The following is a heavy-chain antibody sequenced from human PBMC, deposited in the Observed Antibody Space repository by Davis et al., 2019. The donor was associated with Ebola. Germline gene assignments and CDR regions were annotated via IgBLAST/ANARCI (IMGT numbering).Heavy chain of an antibody. CDR2: IKQDGSEK. Sequence: GESLKISCVVSGFSFDQYWMSWVRQAPGKGLEWVANIKQDGSEKRYVDSVKGRFTISRDNAKISMYLQMNSLRADDTAVYYCGRDVGPNDYWGQGTLVTVSS. V-gene: IGHV3-7*03. CDR1: GFSFDQYW. CDR3: GRDVGPNDY. D-gene: IGHD3-10*01. J-gene: IGHJ4*02.